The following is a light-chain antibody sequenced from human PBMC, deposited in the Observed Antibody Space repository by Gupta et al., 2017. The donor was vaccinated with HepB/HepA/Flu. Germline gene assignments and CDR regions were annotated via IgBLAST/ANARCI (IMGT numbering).Light chain of an antibody. CDR3: QHYDTSPMLT. CDR1: QSVRNNR. Sequence: ELVLTQSPVTFSLSSGDTATLTCRASQSVRNNRVAWYQQKPGQAPRLLIYDASKRAAGIPDRFSGSGSGTDFTLTISRLEPADFAVYYCQHYDTSPMLTFGQGTKVEIK. V-gene: IGKV3-20*01. J-gene: IGKJ1*01. CDR2: DAS.